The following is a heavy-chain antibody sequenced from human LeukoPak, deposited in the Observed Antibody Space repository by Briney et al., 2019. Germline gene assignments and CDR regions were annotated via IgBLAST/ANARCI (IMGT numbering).Heavy chain of an antibody. CDR2: INWNGGST. CDR1: GFTFDDYG. D-gene: IGHD6-19*01. Sequence: GGSLRLSCAASGFTFDDYGMSWVRQAPGKGLEWVSGINWNGGSTGYADSVKGRFTISRDSAKNSLYLQMNSLRAEDTALYYCARDVGRGWLTYNWFDPWGQGTLVTVSS. J-gene: IGHJ5*02. CDR3: ARDVGRGWLTYNWFDP. V-gene: IGHV3-20*04.